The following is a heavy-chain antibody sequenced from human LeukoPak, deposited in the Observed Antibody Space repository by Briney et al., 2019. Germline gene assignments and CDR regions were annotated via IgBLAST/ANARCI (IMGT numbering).Heavy chain of an antibody. D-gene: IGHD3-10*01. CDR1: GFTFSSYS. Sequence: GGSLRLSCAASGFTFSSYSMNWVRQAPGKGLEWVSSISSSSSYIYYADSVKGRFTISRDNGKNSLYLQMTSLRAEDTAVYYCARAKPKNMVRGLIMRRESRYYFDYWGQGTLVTVSS. J-gene: IGHJ4*02. CDR2: ISSSSSYI. V-gene: IGHV3-21*04. CDR3: ARAKPKNMVRGLIMRRESRYYFDY.